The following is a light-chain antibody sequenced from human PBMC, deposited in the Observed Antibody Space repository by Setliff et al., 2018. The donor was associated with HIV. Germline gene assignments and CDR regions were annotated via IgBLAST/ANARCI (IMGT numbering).Light chain of an antibody. CDR1: NSDVGGYNF. CDR2: DVN. V-gene: IGLV2-11*01. CDR3: CSYTVSYTV. J-gene: IGLJ1*01. Sequence: SALTQPRSVSGSPGQSVTISCTGTNSDVGGYNFVSWYQHHPGKAPKLMIYDVNKRPSGVPDRFSGSKSGNTASLTISGLQAEDEADYYCCSYTVSYTVFGTGTKVTVL.